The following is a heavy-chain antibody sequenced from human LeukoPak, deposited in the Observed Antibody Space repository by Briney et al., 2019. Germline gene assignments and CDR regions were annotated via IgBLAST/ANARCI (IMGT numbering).Heavy chain of an antibody. J-gene: IGHJ5*02. CDR2: ISSSGSTI. CDR1: GFTFSDYY. V-gene: IGHV3-11*04. Sequence: GXSLRLPCAASGFTFSDYYMSWIRQAPGKGLEWVSYISSSGSTIYYADSVKGRFTISRDNAKNSLYLQMNSLRAEDTAVYYCARDGYSYGINWFDPWGQGTLVTVSS. D-gene: IGHD5-18*01. CDR3: ARDGYSYGINWFDP.